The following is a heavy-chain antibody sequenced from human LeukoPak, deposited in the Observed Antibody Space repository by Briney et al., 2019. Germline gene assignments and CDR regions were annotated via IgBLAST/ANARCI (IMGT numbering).Heavy chain of an antibody. CDR1: GYTLTELS. J-gene: IGHJ3*02. V-gene: IGHV1-24*01. D-gene: IGHD3-22*01. CDR2: FDPEDGET. CDR3: ARSDITMIVADLKTDAFDI. Sequence: ASVKVSCKVSGYTLTELSMHWVRQAPGKGLEWMGGFDPEDGETIYAQKFQGRVTITADEFTSTAYMELSSLRSEDTAVYYCARSDITMIVADLKTDAFDIWSQGTMVTVSS.